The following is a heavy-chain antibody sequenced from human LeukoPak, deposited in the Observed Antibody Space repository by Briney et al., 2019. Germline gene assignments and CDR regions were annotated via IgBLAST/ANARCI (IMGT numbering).Heavy chain of an antibody. CDR2: IYSGGST. D-gene: IGHD3-10*01. J-gene: IGHJ4*02. CDR1: GFTVSSNY. CDR3: ACGFYGFAHYGSESYPLKDYYFDY. Sequence: GGSLRLSCAASGFTVSSNYMSWVRQAPGKGLEWVSVIYSGGSTYYADSVKGRFTISRDNSKNTLYLQMNSLRAEDTAVYYCACGFYGFAHYGSESYPLKDYYFDYWRQGTLVTVSS. V-gene: IGHV3-53*01.